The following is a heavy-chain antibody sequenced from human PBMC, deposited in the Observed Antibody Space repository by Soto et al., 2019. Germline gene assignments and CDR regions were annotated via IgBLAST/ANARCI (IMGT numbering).Heavy chain of an antibody. CDR1: GGAFSSSS. CDR2: IIPMFGTT. Sequence: ASVQVSCKASGGAFSSSSINLVRQAPGQGLEWMGGIIPMFGTTNYAQKLQGRVTLTADESTSTAYMEMTDLRSEDTAVYYCAEGGGGYDTWGQGTLVTVSS. CDR3: AEGGGGYDT. D-gene: IGHD3-22*01. V-gene: IGHV1-69*13. J-gene: IGHJ5*02.